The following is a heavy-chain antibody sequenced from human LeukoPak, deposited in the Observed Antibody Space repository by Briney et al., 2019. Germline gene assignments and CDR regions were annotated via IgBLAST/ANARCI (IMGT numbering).Heavy chain of an antibody. Sequence: SETLSLTCAVYGGSFSGYYWSWIRQPPGKGLEWIGEINHSGSTNYNPSLKSRVTMSVDTSKNQFSLKLSSVTAADTAVYYCARTGRGWLALDYWGQGTLVTVSS. J-gene: IGHJ4*02. CDR3: ARTGRGWLALDY. CDR1: GGSFSGYY. D-gene: IGHD3-22*01. CDR2: INHSGST. V-gene: IGHV4-34*01.